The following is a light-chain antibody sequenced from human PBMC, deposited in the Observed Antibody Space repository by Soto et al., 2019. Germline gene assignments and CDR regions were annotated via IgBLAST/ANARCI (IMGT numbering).Light chain of an antibody. J-gene: IGKJ2*01. CDR1: QSISIY. V-gene: IGKV1-39*01. Sequence: DIRMTQSPSSLSASVGDRVTITCRASQSISIYLTWYQVKPAKAPNLLIYGATRLNTGVPSRFSGSVSGTEFSLTISSLQPEDVASYFCQESDSIPYTFGQGTRLEIK. CDR3: QESDSIPYT. CDR2: GAT.